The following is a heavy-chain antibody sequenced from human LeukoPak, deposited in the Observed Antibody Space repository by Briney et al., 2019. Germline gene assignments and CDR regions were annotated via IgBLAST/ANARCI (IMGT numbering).Heavy chain of an antibody. J-gene: IGHJ3*02. V-gene: IGHV3-48*04. CDR1: GFTFSSYA. CDR2: ISSSGSTI. Sequence: GGSLRLSCAASGFTFSSYAMSWVRQAPGKGLEWVSYISSSGSTIYYADSVKGRFTISRDNAKNSLYLQMNSLRAEDTAVYYCARGTKGRFLEWLFSDAFDIWGQGTMVTVSS. D-gene: IGHD3-3*01. CDR3: ARGTKGRFLEWLFSDAFDI.